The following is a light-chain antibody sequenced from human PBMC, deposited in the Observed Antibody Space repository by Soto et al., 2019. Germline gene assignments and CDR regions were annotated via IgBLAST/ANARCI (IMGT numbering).Light chain of an antibody. CDR2: AAS. Sequence: ERVMTQSPATLSVSPGERAILSCRVSRTVDNNLAWYQQKPGQAPRLLISAASTRATGVPARFSASGSGTEFTLTITSLQSEDIAVYFCQQYHNWPWAFGQGTKVEIK. J-gene: IGKJ1*01. CDR1: RTVDNN. V-gene: IGKV3-15*01. CDR3: QQYHNWPWA.